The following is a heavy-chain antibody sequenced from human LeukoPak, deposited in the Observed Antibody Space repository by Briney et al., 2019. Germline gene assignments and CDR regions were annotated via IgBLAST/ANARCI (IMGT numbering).Heavy chain of an antibody. D-gene: IGHD2-2*01. J-gene: IGHJ4*02. CDR2: VDPEEGET. V-gene: IGHV1-69-2*01. Sequence: ASVKVSCKASGSTVTDYYIHWVQQAPGKGLEWMGRVDPEEGETIYADRFQGRLIITADTFTDTAYMELSSLRSEDTAVYFCATSPSIPAAPNDYWGQGTLVTVSS. CDR1: GSTVTDYY. CDR3: ATSPSIPAAPNDY.